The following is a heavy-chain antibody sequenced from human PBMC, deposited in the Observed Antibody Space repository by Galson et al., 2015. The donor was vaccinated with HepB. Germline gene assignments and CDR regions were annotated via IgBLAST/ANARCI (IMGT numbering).Heavy chain of an antibody. CDR1: GFTLRGFG. CDR3: AKDVGSGLNRGYCMDV. Sequence: SLRLSCAASGFTLRGFGMHWVRQTPDKGLEWVAVISADGSNQPFVDSVKGRFTISRDNAKNTVDLQMSRLRPEDSALYYCAKDVGSGLNRGYCMDVWGQGTTVTVSS. CDR2: ISADGSNQ. J-gene: IGHJ6*02. V-gene: IGHV3-30*18. D-gene: IGHD3-10*01.